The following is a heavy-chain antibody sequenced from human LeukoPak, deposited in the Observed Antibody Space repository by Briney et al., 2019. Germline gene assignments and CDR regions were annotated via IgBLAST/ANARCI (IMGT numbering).Heavy chain of an antibody. Sequence: PGRSLRLSCAASGFTFSSYGMHWVRQAPGKGLEWVAVISYDGSNKYYADSVKGRFTISRDNSKNTLYLQMNSLRAEDTAVYYCAKVVGYFDLWGRGTLVTASS. D-gene: IGHD2-2*01. CDR3: AKVVGYFDL. J-gene: IGHJ2*01. CDR1: GFTFSSYG. V-gene: IGHV3-30*18. CDR2: ISYDGSNK.